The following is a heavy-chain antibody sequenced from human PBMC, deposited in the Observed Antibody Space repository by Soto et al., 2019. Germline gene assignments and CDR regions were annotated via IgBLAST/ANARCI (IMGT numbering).Heavy chain of an antibody. D-gene: IGHD6-25*01. CDR1: GGSISSSSYY. J-gene: IGHJ4*02. CDR3: ARSIRGGYNFDY. Sequence: PSETLSLTCTVSGGSISSSSYYWGWIRQPPGKGLEWIGSIYYSGCTYYNPSLKSRVTISVDTSKNQFSLKLSSVTAADTAVYYCARSIRGGYNFDYWGQGTLVTVSS. V-gene: IGHV4-39*01. CDR2: IYYSGCT.